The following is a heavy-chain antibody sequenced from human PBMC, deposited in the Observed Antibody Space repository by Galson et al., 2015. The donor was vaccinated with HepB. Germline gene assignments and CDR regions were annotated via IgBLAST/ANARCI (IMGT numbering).Heavy chain of an antibody. J-gene: IGHJ6*03. Sequence: CAASGFTFSDYYMSWIRQAPGKGLEWVSYISSSSSYTNYADSVKGRFTISRDNAKNSLYLQMNSLRAEDTAVYYCASMVRGVNQSGYYYYMDVWGKGTTVTVSS. CDR1: GFTFSDYY. V-gene: IGHV3-11*06. CDR2: ISSSSSYT. CDR3: ASMVRGVNQSGYYYYMDV. D-gene: IGHD3-10*01.